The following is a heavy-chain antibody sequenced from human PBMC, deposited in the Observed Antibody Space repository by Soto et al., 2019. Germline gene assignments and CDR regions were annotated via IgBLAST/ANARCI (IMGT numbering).Heavy chain of an antibody. CDR3: ARDGSDYYGMDV. Sequence: SVKVSCKASGGTFSSYAISWVRQAPGQGLEWMGGIIPIFGTANYAQKFQGRVTITADESTSTAYMELSSLRSEDTAVYYCARDGSDYYGMDVWGQGTTVTVSS. D-gene: IGHD2-2*03. J-gene: IGHJ6*02. CDR2: IIPIFGTA. V-gene: IGHV1-69*13. CDR1: GGTFSSYA.